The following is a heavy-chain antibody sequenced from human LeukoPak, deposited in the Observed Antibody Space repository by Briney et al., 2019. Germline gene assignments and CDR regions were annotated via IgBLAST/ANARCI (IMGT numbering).Heavy chain of an antibody. Sequence: GGSLRLSCAASGFTFDDYAMHWVRQAPGKGLEWVSLISWDGGSTYYADSVKGRFTISRDNSKNSLYLQMNSLRVEDTALYNCAKDALPIVGATRGLDYWGQGTLVTVSS. J-gene: IGHJ4*02. CDR1: GFTFDDYA. CDR2: ISWDGGST. CDR3: AKDALPIVGATRGLDY. V-gene: IGHV3-43D*03. D-gene: IGHD1-26*01.